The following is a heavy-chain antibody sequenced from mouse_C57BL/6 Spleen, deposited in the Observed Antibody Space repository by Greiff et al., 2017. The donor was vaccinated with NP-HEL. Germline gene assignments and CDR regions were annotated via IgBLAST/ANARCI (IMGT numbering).Heavy chain of an antibody. J-gene: IGHJ4*01. V-gene: IGHV1-26*01. CDR1: GYTFTDYY. CDR3: ARSDGSSYVGVDY. CDR2: INPNNGGT. D-gene: IGHD1-1*01. Sequence: EVQLQQSGPELVKPGASVKISCKASGYTFTDYYMNWVKQSHGKSLEWIGDINPNNGGTSFNQKFKGKATLTVDKSSSTAYMELRSLTSEDSAVYYCARSDGSSYVGVDYWGQGASVTVSS.